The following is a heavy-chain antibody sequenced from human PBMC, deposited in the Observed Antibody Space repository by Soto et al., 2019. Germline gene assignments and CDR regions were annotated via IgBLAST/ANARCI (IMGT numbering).Heavy chain of an antibody. CDR2: ISWNSGSI. J-gene: IGHJ4*02. CDR1: GFTFDDYA. D-gene: IGHD3-9*01. V-gene: IGHV3-9*01. Sequence: EVQLVESGGGLVQPGRSLRLSCAASGFTFDDYAMHWVRQAPGKGLEWVSGISWNSGSIGYADSVKGRFTISRDNAKNSLYLQMNNLRAEDTAVYDCAKGTEDLLSPTHFDYWGQGTLVTVSS. CDR3: AKGTEDLLSPTHFDY.